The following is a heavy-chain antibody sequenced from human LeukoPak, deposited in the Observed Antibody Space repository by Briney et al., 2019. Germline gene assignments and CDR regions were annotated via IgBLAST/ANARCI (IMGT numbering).Heavy chain of an antibody. V-gene: IGHV1-2*02. CDR2: INPNSGGT. D-gene: IGHD6-6*01. CDR3: ARGPAGQLVHWFGP. CDR1: GYTFTGYY. J-gene: IGHJ5*02. Sequence: ASVKVSCKASGYTFTGYYIHWVRQAPGQGLEWMGWINPNSGGTNSAQNFQGRVTMTRDTSISTAYMELSRLKSDDTAVYFCARGPAGQLVHWFGPWGQGTLVTVSS.